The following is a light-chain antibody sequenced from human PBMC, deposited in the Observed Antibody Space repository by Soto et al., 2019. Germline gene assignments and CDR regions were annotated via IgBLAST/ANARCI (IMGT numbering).Light chain of an antibody. CDR3: QQLKFYPIP. CDR1: QVISSY. Sequence: DIQMYQSPSTLSASVGDRVTITCRASQVISSYLAWYHQKPGKAPKLLIYGASTLQSGVPSRFSGSGSGTEFTLTISSLQPEDFATYYCQQLKFYPIPFGQGALLEVK. J-gene: IGKJ5*01. V-gene: IGKV1-9*01. CDR2: GAS.